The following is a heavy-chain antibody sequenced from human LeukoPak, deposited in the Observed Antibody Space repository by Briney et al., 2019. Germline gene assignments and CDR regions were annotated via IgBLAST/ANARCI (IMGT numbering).Heavy chain of an antibody. CDR3: AKDLRGYSYGDLIDY. CDR2: ISYDGSNK. Sequence: GRSLRLSCAASGFTFSSYGMHWVRQAPGKGLEWVAVISYDGSNKYYADSVEGRFTISRDNSKNTLYLQMNSLRAEDTAVYYCAKDLRGYSYGDLIDYWGQGTLVTVSS. J-gene: IGHJ4*02. CDR1: GFTFSSYG. D-gene: IGHD5-18*01. V-gene: IGHV3-30*18.